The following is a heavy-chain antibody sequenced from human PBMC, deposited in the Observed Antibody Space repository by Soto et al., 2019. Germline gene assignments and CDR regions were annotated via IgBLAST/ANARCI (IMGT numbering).Heavy chain of an antibody. V-gene: IGHV1-69*01. CDR3: ERPKGSYSSGYYYFDY. J-gene: IGHJ4*02. Sequence: QVQLVQYGAEVKQPGSSVKVSCKTSGGTFGTYAIYWVRQSPGQGLEWMGAIIPLFGTADYAQKFQGRVTITADESTSTAYMELSSLRFEDTAVYYCERPKGSYSSGYYYFDYWGQGTLVTVSS. CDR2: IIPLFGTA. CDR1: GGTFGTYA. D-gene: IGHD6-19*01.